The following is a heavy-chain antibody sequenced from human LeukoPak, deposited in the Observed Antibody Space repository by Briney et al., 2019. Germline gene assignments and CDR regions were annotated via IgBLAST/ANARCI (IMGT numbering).Heavy chain of an antibody. J-gene: IGHJ5*02. CDR1: GGSFSGYY. Sequence: SETLSLTCAVYGGSFSGYYWSWIRQPPGKGLEWIGEIIHGGSTNYNPSLKSRVTISVDTSKNQFSLKLSSVTAADTAVYYCARPRGRYCSSTSCYHNWFDPWGQGTLVTVSS. CDR2: IIHGGST. D-gene: IGHD2-2*01. CDR3: ARPRGRYCSSTSCYHNWFDP. V-gene: IGHV4-34*12.